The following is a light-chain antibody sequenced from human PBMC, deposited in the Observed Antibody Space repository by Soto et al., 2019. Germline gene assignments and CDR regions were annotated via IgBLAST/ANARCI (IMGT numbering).Light chain of an antibody. Sequence: DMQMTQSPSSLSESIGDRVTITCRASQDINNNLAWYQQKPGKVPKVLIYAASTLQSGVPSRFSGSGSGTDFTLTISSLQPEDVATYYCQKYNSARETFGPGTKVDI. J-gene: IGKJ3*01. CDR3: QKYNSARET. CDR1: QDINNN. V-gene: IGKV1-27*01. CDR2: AAS.